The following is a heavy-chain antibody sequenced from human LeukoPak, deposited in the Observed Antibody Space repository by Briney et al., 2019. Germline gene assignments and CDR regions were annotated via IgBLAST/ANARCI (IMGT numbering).Heavy chain of an antibody. CDR2: ISGSGGST. CDR3: AKRGGSYIGYFDY. D-gene: IGHD1-26*01. J-gene: IGHJ4*02. V-gene: IGHV3-23*01. CDR1: GFTFSSYA. Sequence: PGGSLRLSCAASGFTFSSYAMSWVRQAPGQGLEWVSAISGSGGSTYYADSVKGRFTISRDNSKNTLYLQMNSLRSEDTAVYYCAKRGGSYIGYFDYWGQGTLVTVSS.